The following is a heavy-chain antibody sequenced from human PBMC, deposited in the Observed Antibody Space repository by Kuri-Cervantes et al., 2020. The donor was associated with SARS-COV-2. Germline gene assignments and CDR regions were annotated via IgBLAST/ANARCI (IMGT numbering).Heavy chain of an antibody. Sequence: ASVKVSCKASGYTFSDYSNYYMYWVRQAPGQGLEWMGWINPNSGGTNYAQKFQGWVTMTRDTSISTAYMELSRLRSDDTAVYYCARASVRGIIITYHSYGMDVWGQGTTVTVSS. CDR1: GYTFSDYSNYY. D-gene: IGHD3-10*01. CDR3: ARASVRGIIITYHSYGMDV. V-gene: IGHV1-2*04. J-gene: IGHJ6*02. CDR2: INPNSGGT.